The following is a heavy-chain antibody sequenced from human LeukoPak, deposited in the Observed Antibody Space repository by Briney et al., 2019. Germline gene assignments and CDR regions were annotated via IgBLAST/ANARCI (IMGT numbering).Heavy chain of an antibody. D-gene: IGHD3-9*01. Sequence: PSETLSLTCAVYGGSFSGYYWSWIRQPPGKGLEWIGGINHSGSTNYNPSLKSRVTISVDTSKNQFSLKLSSVTAADTAVYYCARGRKEQRYFDWLLSPSWFDPWGQGTLVTVSS. V-gene: IGHV4-34*01. CDR1: GGSFSGYY. CDR3: ARGRKEQRYFDWLLSPSWFDP. J-gene: IGHJ5*02. CDR2: INHSGST.